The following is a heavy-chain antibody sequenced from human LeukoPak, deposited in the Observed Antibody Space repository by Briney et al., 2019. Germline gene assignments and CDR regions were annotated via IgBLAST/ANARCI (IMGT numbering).Heavy chain of an antibody. CDR3: ARDRGDSITIFGVVINAWFDP. Sequence: ASVKVSCKASGYTFTGYYMHWVRQAPGQGLEWMGWINPNSGGTNYAQKFQGRVTMTRDTSISTAYMELSRLRSDDTAVYYCARDRGDSITIFGVVINAWFDPWGQGTLVTASS. V-gene: IGHV1-2*02. D-gene: IGHD3-3*01. J-gene: IGHJ5*02. CDR1: GYTFTGYY. CDR2: INPNSGGT.